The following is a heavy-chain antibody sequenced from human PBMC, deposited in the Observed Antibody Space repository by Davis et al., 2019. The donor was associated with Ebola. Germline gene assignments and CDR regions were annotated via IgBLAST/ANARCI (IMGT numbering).Heavy chain of an antibody. D-gene: IGHD6-13*01. CDR3: SAAAGGSDY. Sequence: GGSLRLSCAASGFTFSGSAMHWVRQAPGKGLERVGRIRSKANSYATAYAASVKGRFPISRDDSKNTAYLQMNSLKTEDTAVYYCSAAAGGSDYWGQGTLVTVSS. J-gene: IGHJ4*02. CDR1: GFTFSGSA. CDR2: IRSKANSYAT. V-gene: IGHV3-73*01.